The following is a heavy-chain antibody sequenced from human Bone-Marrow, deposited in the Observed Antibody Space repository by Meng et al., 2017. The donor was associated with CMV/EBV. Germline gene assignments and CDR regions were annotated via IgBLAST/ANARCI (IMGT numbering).Heavy chain of an antibody. D-gene: IGHD3-16*02. CDR1: GGSVRSGSYY. V-gene: IGHV4-61*01. Sequence: QVQLQESGPGLVKPSETLSLNCTVSGGSVRSGSYYWSWIRQPPGKGLEWIGFMYDSGSTNYNPSLKSRVTISLDTSNNQFSLKLSSVTAADTAVYYCARGNYDYVWGSYRYYYFDSWGQGTLVTVSS. CDR2: MYDSGST. J-gene: IGHJ4*02. CDR3: ARGNYDYVWGSYRYYYFDS.